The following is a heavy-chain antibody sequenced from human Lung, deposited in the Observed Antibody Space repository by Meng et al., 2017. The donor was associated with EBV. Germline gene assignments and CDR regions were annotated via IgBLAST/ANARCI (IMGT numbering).Heavy chain of an antibody. Sequence: QSGFELNMPGASVKVSCKAFGYTFTSYAMNWVRQAPGQGLEWMGWINTNTGNPTYAQGFTGRFVFSLDTSVSTAYLQISSLKAADTAVYYCARLYCSGGSCYTIDYWGQGTLVTVSS. V-gene: IGHV7-4-1*02. CDR3: ARLYCSGGSCYTIDY. J-gene: IGHJ4*02. D-gene: IGHD2-15*01. CDR2: INTNTGNP. CDR1: GYTFTSYA.